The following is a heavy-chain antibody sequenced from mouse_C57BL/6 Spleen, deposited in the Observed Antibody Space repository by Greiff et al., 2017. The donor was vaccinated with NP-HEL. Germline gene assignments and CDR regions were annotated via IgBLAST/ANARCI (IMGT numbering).Heavy chain of an antibody. CDR2: IDPSDSYT. Sequence: QVQLKQPGAELVMPGASVKLSCKASGYTFTSYWMHWVKQRPGQGLEWIGEIDPSDSYTNYNQKFKGKSTLTVDKSSSTAYMQLSSLTSEDSAVYYCARSPITTVVDYWYFDVWGTGTTVTVSS. CDR1: GYTFTSYW. J-gene: IGHJ1*03. D-gene: IGHD1-1*01. CDR3: ARSPITTVVDYWYFDV. V-gene: IGHV1-69*01.